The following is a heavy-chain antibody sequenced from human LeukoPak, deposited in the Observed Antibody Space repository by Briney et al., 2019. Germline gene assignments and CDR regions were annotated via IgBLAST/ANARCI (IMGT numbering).Heavy chain of an antibody. D-gene: IGHD6-6*01. CDR1: GGSISSRNW. CDR2: IYYSGST. V-gene: IGHV4-4*02. CDR3: ARDRSSSSFDY. Sequence: SETLSLTCAVSGGSISSRNWWSWVRQPPGKGLEWIGEIYYSGSTYYNPSLKSRVTISVDTSKNQFSLKLSSVTAADTAVYYCARDRSSSSFDYWGQGTLVTVSS. J-gene: IGHJ4*02.